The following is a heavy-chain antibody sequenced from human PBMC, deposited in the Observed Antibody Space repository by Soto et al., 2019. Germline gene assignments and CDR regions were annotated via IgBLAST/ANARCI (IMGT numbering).Heavy chain of an antibody. V-gene: IGHV1-18*01. Sequence: GASVKVSCKASGYTFTSYGISWVRQAPGQGLEWMGWISGFNDDTNHAQKLQGRVTMTKDTSTSTAYMELRSLKSDDTAVYYCARSGSYYPARNWFGPWGQGTLVTVS. CDR2: ISGFNDDT. D-gene: IGHD3-10*01. J-gene: IGHJ5*02. CDR3: ARSGSYYPARNWFGP. CDR1: GYTFTSYG.